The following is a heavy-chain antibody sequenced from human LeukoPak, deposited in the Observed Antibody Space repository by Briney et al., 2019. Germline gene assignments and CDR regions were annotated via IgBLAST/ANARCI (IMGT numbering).Heavy chain of an antibody. CDR3: ARGGGGSYQALDY. D-gene: IGHD1-26*01. Sequence: GASVKVSCKASGYTFTGYYMHWVRQAPGQGLEGMGWINPNSGGTNYAQKFQGRVTMTRDTSISTAYMELSRLRSDDTAVYYCARGGGGSYQALDYWGQGTLVTVSS. J-gene: IGHJ4*02. V-gene: IGHV1-2*02. CDR2: INPNSGGT. CDR1: GYTFTGYY.